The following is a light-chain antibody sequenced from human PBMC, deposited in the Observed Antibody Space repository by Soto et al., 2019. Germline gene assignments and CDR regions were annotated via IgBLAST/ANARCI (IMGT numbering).Light chain of an antibody. CDR3: QSYDSSLSAYV. CDR1: SSNIGAGYD. J-gene: IGLJ1*01. Sequence: QSVLTQPPSVSGAPGQRVTIPCTGSSSNIGAGYDVHWYQHLPGTAPKLLIYGNSNRPSGVPDRFSGSKSGTSASLAITGLQAEDEADYYCQSYDSSLSAYVFGTGTKVTVL. CDR2: GNS. V-gene: IGLV1-40*01.